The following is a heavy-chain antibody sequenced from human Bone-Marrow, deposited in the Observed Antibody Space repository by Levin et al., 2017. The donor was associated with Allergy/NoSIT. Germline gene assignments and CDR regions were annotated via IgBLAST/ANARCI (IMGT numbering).Heavy chain of an antibody. Sequence: QSQTLSLTCAVSGYSMSSDYYWGWIRQPPGKGLEWIGNINESGSTKYNPSLKSRVTISVDTSKNQFSLQLNSVTAADTAVYFCAREYYMDVWGKGTTVTVSS. CDR1: GYSMSSDYY. CDR3: AREYYMDV. J-gene: IGHJ6*03. CDR2: INESGST. V-gene: IGHV4-38-2*02.